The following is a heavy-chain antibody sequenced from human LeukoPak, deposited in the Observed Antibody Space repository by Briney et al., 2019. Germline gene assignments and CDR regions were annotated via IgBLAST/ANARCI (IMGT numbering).Heavy chain of an antibody. J-gene: IGHJ4*02. V-gene: IGHV3-53*01. Sequence: PGGSLRLSCAASGFTFSTYDMHWVRQVTGKGLEWVSVIHSGGNTYYADSVKGRFTISRDNSKNTLYLQMNSLRAEDTAVYYCTRDLNSGGSCWGQGTLVTVSS. CDR1: GFTFSTYD. D-gene: IGHD2-15*01. CDR3: TRDLNSGGSC. CDR2: IHSGGNT.